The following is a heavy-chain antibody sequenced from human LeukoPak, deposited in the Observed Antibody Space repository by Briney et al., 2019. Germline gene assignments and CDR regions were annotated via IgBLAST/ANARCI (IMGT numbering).Heavy chain of an antibody. Sequence: PGGSLRLSCVASEYTFSNYAMSWVRQAPGKGLEWVAVISYDGSNKYYADSVKGRFTISRDNSKNTLYLQMNSLRAEDTAVYYCAKFVGSSWSVDYWGQGTLVTVSS. CDR1: EYTFSNYA. CDR2: ISYDGSNK. D-gene: IGHD6-13*01. CDR3: AKFVGSSWSVDY. J-gene: IGHJ4*02. V-gene: IGHV3-30*18.